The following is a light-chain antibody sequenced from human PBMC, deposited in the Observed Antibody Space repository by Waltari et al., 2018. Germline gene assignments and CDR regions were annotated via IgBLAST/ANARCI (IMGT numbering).Light chain of an antibody. J-gene: IGKJ1*01. CDR3: QQYNYWRT. CDR2: GAS. Sequence: EIVMTQSPDALSVSPGESATPSCRASESVGSALAWYQQRPGQPPRLLIYGASTRATGIPARFSGSGSGTEFTLTISSLQSEDFAVYYCQQYNYWRTFGQGTKVEIK. V-gene: IGKV3-15*01. CDR1: ESVGSA.